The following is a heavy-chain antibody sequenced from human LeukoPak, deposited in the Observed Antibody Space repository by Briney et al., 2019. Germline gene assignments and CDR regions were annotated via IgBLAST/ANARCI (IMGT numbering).Heavy chain of an antibody. CDR2: IYYSGST. V-gene: IGHV4-31*03. J-gene: IGHJ3*02. Sequence: PSETLSLTCTVSGGSISSGGYSWSWIRQHPGQGLEWIGYIYYSGSTYYNPSLKSRVTISVDTSKNQFSLKLSSVTAADTAVYYCARDPRRSTYYYDSSGSTAENAFDIWGQGTMVTVSS. CDR1: GGSISSGGYS. D-gene: IGHD3-22*01. CDR3: ARDPRRSTYYYDSSGSTAENAFDI.